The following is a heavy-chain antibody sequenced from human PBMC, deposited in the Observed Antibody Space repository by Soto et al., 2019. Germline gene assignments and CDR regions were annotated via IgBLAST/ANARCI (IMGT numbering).Heavy chain of an antibody. CDR2: IDYCGTA. J-gene: IGHJ4*02. CDR3: ERTTGRHLDF. V-gene: IGHV4-39*01. CDR1: YGSISVSNVF. D-gene: IGHD4-4*01. Sequence: QVQLQESGPGLVKPWETLSLTCTVSYGSISVSNVFWGWVRQAPGKGLEWIGNIDYCGTAYFNPSLGPRVTFPADTSTNQFSLPLYSLTAADTAVYYCERTTGRHLDFWGQGILVNVSS.